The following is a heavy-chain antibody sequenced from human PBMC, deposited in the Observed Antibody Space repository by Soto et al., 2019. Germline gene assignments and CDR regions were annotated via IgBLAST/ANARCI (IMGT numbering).Heavy chain of an antibody. Sequence: GGSLRLSCAASGFTFSSYAMSWVRQAPGKGLEWVSAISGSGGSTYYADSVKGRFTISRDNSKNTLYLQMNSLRAEDTAVYYCAKDYRTMTTVTYYFDYWGQGTLVTAPQ. CDR3: AKDYRTMTTVTYYFDY. CDR1: GFTFSSYA. CDR2: ISGSGGST. J-gene: IGHJ4*02. D-gene: IGHD4-4*01. V-gene: IGHV3-23*01.